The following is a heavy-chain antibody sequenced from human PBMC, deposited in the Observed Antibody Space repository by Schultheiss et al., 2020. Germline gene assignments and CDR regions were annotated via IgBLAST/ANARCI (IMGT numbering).Heavy chain of an antibody. J-gene: IGHJ3*02. CDR2: IYSSGST. CDR3: ASTNYYDSSNAFDI. Sequence: SETLSLTCAVYGGSFSGYYWSWIRQPAGKGLEWIGRIYSSGSTNYNPSLKSRVTISVDTSKNQFSLKLSSVTAADTAVYYCASTNYYDSSNAFDIWGQGKRVT. D-gene: IGHD3-22*01. V-gene: IGHV4-59*10. CDR1: GGSFSGYY.